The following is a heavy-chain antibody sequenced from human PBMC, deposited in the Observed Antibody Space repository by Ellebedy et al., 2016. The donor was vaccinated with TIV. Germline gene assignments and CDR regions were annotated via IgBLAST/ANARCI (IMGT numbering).Heavy chain of an antibody. Sequence: SETLSLTXTVSGGSVSSGSYYWSWIRQPPGKGLEWIGYIYYSGSTNYNPSLKSRVTISVDTSRNQFSLKLSSVTAADTAVYYCASQGGLVLHGLHDYWGQGTLVTVSS. CDR1: GGSVSSGSYY. J-gene: IGHJ4*02. CDR3: ASQGGLVLHGLHDY. V-gene: IGHV4-61*01. CDR2: IYYSGST. D-gene: IGHD4/OR15-4a*01.